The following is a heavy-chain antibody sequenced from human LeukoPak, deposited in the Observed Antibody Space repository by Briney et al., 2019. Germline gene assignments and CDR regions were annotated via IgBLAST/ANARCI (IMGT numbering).Heavy chain of an antibody. CDR2: ISYDGGNT. CDR1: GFTFSSYA. Sequence: GGSLRLSCAASGFTFSSYAMHWVRQAPGKGLEWVAVISYDGGNTYYADSVKGRFTISRDNSKNTLYLQLNSLRAEDTAVYYCSRDSTYYYSSGGAGPHNFDYWGQGTQFTVSS. CDR3: SRDSTYYYSSGGAGPHNFDY. J-gene: IGHJ4*02. V-gene: IGHV3-30*01. D-gene: IGHD3-10*01.